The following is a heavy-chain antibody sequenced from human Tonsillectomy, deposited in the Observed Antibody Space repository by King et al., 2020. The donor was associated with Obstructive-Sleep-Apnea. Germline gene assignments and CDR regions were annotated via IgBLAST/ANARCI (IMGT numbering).Heavy chain of an antibody. V-gene: IGHV2-26*01. D-gene: IGHD3-3*01. J-gene: IGHJ6*02. Sequence: TLKESGPVLVKPTETLTLTCTVSGFSLSNARMGVSWIRQPPGKALEWLAHIFSNDENTYSTSLKSRLTISKDTSKSQVVLTMTNMDPVDTATYYCARNDGVGYGMDVWGQGTTVTVSS. CDR3: ARNDGVGYGMDV. CDR1: GFSLSNARMG. CDR2: IFSNDEN.